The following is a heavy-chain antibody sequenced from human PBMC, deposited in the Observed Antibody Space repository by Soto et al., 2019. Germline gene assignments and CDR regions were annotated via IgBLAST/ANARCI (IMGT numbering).Heavy chain of an antibody. Sequence: ASETLSLTWTVSGGSISSYYWSWIRQPPGKGLEWIGYIYYSGSTNYNPSLKSRVTISVDTSKNQFSLKLSSVTAADTAVYYCARDNRFGELFYWGQGTLVTVSS. D-gene: IGHD3-10*01. CDR1: GGSISSYY. CDR2: IYYSGST. CDR3: ARDNRFGELFY. V-gene: IGHV4-59*01. J-gene: IGHJ4*02.